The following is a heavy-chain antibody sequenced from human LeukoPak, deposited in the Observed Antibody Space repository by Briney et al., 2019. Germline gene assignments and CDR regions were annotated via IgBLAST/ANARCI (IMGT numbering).Heavy chain of an antibody. CDR1: GYTFTSYG. CDR2: ISAYNGNT. J-gene: IGHJ6*03. V-gene: IGHV1-18*01. Sequence: RRASVKVSCKASGYTFTSYGISWVRQAPGQGLEWMGWISAYNGNTNYAQKLQGRVTMTTDTSTSTAYMELTSLRSEDTAMYYCARDIGRPEGGYYYMDVWGKGTTVIVSS. D-gene: IGHD1-26*01. CDR3: ARDIGRPEGGYYYMDV.